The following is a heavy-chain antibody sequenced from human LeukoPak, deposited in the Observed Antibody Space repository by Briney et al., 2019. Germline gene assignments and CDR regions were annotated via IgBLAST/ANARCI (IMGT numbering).Heavy chain of an antibody. D-gene: IGHD3-22*01. CDR3: TIMHGYYDGSGYWVQ. V-gene: IGHV3-23*01. J-gene: IGHJ4*02. CDR1: GFTFYSYA. Sequence: PGGSLRLSCAASGFTFYSYAMSWVRQAPGKGLEWVSAISGSGGSTYYADSVKGRFTISRDNLRNTLYMQMNSLRDEDTALYYCTIMHGYYDGSGYWVQWGQGTLVTVSS. CDR2: ISGSGGST.